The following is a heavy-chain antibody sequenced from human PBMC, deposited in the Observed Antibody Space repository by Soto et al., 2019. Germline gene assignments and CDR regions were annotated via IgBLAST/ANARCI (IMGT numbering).Heavy chain of an antibody. CDR1: GFTFSSFW. Sequence: EVQLVESGGGLVQPGGSLRLSCAVSGFTFSSFWMHWVRQAPGEGLVWVSRINTDGSSTSYADSVKGRFTISRDNAKNTLYLQMNSLRVEDTAMYYRAKRGVDTFGLSYWGQGTLVTVSS. D-gene: IGHD3-10*01. J-gene: IGHJ4*02. V-gene: IGHV3-74*01. CDR2: INTDGSST. CDR3: AKRGVDTFGLSY.